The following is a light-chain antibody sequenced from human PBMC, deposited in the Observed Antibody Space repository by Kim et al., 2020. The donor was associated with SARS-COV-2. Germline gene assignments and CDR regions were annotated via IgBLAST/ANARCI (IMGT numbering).Light chain of an antibody. CDR1: QDISNY. J-gene: IGKJ1*01. CDR2: AAS. CDR3: QKCDSAPCT. V-gene: IGKV1-27*01. Sequence: DIQMTQSPPSLSASVGDRVTITCRASQDISNYLAWFQRKPGKAPKLLIYAASALQPGAPSRFSGSGSGADYTLTVTSLQPEDVATYYCQKCDSAPCTFGQGTKMDIK.